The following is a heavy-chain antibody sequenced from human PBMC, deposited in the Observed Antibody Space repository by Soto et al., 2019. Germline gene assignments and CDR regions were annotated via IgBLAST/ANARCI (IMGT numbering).Heavy chain of an antibody. Sequence: PSETLSLTCTVSGGSISSGGYYWSWIRQHPGKGLEWIAYIYYSGRTSYNPSLKSRVTISVDTSENQFFLKLSSVTAADTAVYYCARASPLPIWFGGSLTYYYGMDVWGQGTTVTVSS. D-gene: IGHD3-10*01. J-gene: IGHJ6*02. CDR1: GGSISSGGYY. CDR2: IYYSGRT. CDR3: ARASPLPIWFGGSLTYYYGMDV. V-gene: IGHV4-31*03.